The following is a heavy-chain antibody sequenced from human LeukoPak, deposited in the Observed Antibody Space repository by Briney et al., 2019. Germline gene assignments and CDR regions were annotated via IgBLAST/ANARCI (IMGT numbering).Heavy chain of an antibody. CDR3: ARDGDILTGPRPWYFDL. D-gene: IGHD3-9*01. V-gene: IGHV3-23*01. CDR2: ISGSGGST. Sequence: GGSLRLSCAASGFTFSSYAMSWVRQAPGKGLEWVSAISGSGGSTYYADSVKGRFTISRDNSKNTLYLQMNSLRAEDTAVYYCARDGDILTGPRPWYFDLWGRGTLVTVSS. CDR1: GFTFSSYA. J-gene: IGHJ2*01.